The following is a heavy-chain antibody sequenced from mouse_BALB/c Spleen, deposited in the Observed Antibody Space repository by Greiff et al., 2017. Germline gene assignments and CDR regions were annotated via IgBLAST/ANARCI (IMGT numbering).Heavy chain of an antibody. D-gene: IGHD2-4*01. CDR2: ISSGSSTI. CDR3: ARRRCDYEPLYFVV. Sequence: EVHLVESGGGLVQPGGSRKLSCAASGFTFSSFGMHWVRQAPEKGLEWVAYISSGSSTIYYADTVKGRFTISRDNPKNTLFLQMTSLRSEDTAMYYFARRRCDYEPLYFVVWGAGAAVTVSS. J-gene: IGHJ1*01. CDR1: GFTFSSFG. V-gene: IGHV5-17*02.